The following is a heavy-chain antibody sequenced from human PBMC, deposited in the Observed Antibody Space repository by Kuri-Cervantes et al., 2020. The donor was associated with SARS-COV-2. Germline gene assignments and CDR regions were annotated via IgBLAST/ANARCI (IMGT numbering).Heavy chain of an antibody. J-gene: IGHJ6*02. CDR2: MAYDGSNK. V-gene: IGHV3-30*03. CDR3: ARDQGELELRFPLSGMDV. CDR1: GFTLSRYV. Sequence: GESLKISCAASGFTLSRYVMHWVRQAPGKGLEWVAVMAYDGSNKYYADSVKGRFTISRDNSKNTLYLQMNSLRAEDTAVYYCARDQGELELRFPLSGMDVWGQGTTVTFSS. D-gene: IGHD1-7*01.